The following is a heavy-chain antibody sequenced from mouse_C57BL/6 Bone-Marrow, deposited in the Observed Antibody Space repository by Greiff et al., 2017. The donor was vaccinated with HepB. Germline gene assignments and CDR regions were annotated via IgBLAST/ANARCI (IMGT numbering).Heavy chain of an antibody. CDR2: IRNKANGYTP. V-gene: IGHV7-3*01. CDR3: ARYYYGSSCWYFDV. CDR1: GFTFTDYY. D-gene: IGHD1-1*01. J-gene: IGHJ1*03. Sequence: EVQLVESGGGLVQPGGSLSLSCAASGFTFTDYYMSWVRQPPGKALEWLGFIRNKANGYTPEYSGSVKGRFTISRDNSQSILYLQMNALGVEDMATYDCARYYYGSSCWYFDVWGTGTAVTVTS.